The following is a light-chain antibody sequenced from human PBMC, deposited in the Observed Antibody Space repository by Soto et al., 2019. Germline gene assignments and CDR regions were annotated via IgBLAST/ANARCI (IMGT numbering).Light chain of an antibody. J-gene: IGLJ1*01. V-gene: IGLV1-44*01. CDR2: DHP. Sequence: QSVLTQPPSAAGTPGQRDTFSCYGSSSNIRINSVNLYRQLPGTSPQLLISDHPRRPSGVPDRFSGSNCGPSASLAISGLQSEYEATYLCEAWDVSLKAFVFGTGTKVTVL. CDR3: EAWDVSLKAFV. CDR1: SSNIRINS.